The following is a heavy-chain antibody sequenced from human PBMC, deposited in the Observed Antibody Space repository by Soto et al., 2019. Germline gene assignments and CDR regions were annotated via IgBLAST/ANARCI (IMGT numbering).Heavy chain of an antibody. CDR2: IIPIFGTA. CDR1: GGTFSNYA. V-gene: IGHV1-69*06. CDR3: ARADYYDSSGYPDY. J-gene: IGHJ4*02. Sequence: QVQLVQSGAEVKKPGSSVKVSCKTSGGTFSNYAISWVRQAPGQGLEWMGGIIPIFGTANYAQKLQGRVTITADKSTTTTYMELSSLRSEDTAVYYCARADYYDSSGYPDYWGQGTLVTVSS. D-gene: IGHD3-22*01.